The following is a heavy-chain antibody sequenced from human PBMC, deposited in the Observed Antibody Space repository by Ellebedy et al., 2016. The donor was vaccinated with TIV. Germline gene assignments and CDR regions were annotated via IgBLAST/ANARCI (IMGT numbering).Heavy chain of an antibody. D-gene: IGHD3-10*01. CDR3: AVARGIRGVF. CDR2: FSPGGVT. J-gene: IGHJ4*02. V-gene: IGHV1-46*04. Sequence: AASVKVSCKTSGYSFTAYYIHWVRQAPGQGFEWLGIFSPGGVTTSAQKLQGRVTMTSDTSTSPVYMELTSLRSDDTAVYFCAVARGIRGVFWGQGTLVTVSS. CDR1: GYSFTAYY.